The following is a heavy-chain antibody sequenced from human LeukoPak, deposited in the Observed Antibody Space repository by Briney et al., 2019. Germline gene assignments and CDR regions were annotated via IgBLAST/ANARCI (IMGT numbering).Heavy chain of an antibody. CDR1: GGSISSYY. CDR3: ARELGYYDSSGYSDAFDI. J-gene: IGHJ3*02. CDR2: IYYSGST. D-gene: IGHD3-22*01. V-gene: IGHV4-59*01. Sequence: SETLSLTCTVSGGSISSYYWSWIRQPPGKGLEWIGYIYYSGSTNYNPSLKSRVTISVDTSKNQFSLKLSSVTAADTAVYYCARELGYYDSSGYSDAFDIWGQGTMVTVSS.